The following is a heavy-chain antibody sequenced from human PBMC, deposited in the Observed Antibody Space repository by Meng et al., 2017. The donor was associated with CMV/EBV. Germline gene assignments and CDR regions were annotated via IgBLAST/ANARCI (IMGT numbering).Heavy chain of an antibody. J-gene: IGHJ4*02. Sequence: QVQLVKSGAEMKKPGASVKVSCTTSGFTFSDYYIHWVRQAPGQGLEWMGWVNSNNDATNYARKFQGRVSMTRDTSISTAHMELSRLVSDDTAVYYCVRSSGWSLFDYWGQGTLVTVSS. V-gene: IGHV1-2*02. CDR3: VRSSGWSLFDY. CDR2: VNSNNDAT. D-gene: IGHD6-19*01. CDR1: GFTFSDYY.